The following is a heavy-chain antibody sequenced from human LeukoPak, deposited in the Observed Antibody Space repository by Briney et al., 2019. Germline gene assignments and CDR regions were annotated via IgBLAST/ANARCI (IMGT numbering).Heavy chain of an antibody. Sequence: PGGSLRLSCAASGFTFSNYAMHWVRQAPGKGLEYVSAISSNGGSTYYANSVKGRFTISRDNSKNTLYLQMGSLRAEDMALYYCAKDMTHSSSWYTTDWVGYYYYYMDVWGKGTTVTVSS. CDR1: GFTFSNYA. CDR2: ISSNGGST. V-gene: IGHV3-64*01. CDR3: AKDMTHSSSWYTTDWVGYYYYYMDV. D-gene: IGHD6-13*01. J-gene: IGHJ6*03.